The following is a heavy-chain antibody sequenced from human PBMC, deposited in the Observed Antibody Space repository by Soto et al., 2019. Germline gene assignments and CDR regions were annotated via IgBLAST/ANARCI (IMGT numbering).Heavy chain of an antibody. CDR2: INPNSGGT. V-gene: IGHV1-2*04. Sequence: GASVKVSCKASGYAFTGYYMHWVRQAPGQGLEWMGWINPNSGGTNYAQKFQGWVTMTRDTSISTAYMELSRLRSDDTAVYYCARGGSGSSPSRAFDIWGQGTMVTVS. CDR1: GYAFTGYY. D-gene: IGHD3-10*01. J-gene: IGHJ3*02. CDR3: ARGGSGSSPSRAFDI.